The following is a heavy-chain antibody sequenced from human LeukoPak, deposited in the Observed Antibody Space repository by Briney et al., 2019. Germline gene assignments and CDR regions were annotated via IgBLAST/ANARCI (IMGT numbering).Heavy chain of an antibody. CDR2: IKQDGSEK. Sequence: GGSLRLSCAASGFTFSSYWMSWVRQAPGKGLEWVANIKQDGSEKYYVDSVKGRFTISRDNAKNSLYLQMSSLRAEDTAVYYCATDRGWRTSGYYLYYFEYWGQGTLVTYSS. V-gene: IGHV3-7*01. CDR1: GFTFSSYW. D-gene: IGHD3-3*01. J-gene: IGHJ4*02. CDR3: ATDRGWRTSGYYLYYFEY.